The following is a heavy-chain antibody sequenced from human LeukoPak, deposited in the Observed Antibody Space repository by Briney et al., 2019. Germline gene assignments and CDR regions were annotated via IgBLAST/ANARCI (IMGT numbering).Heavy chain of an antibody. CDR2: ISYDGSNK. CDR1: GFTFSSYA. Sequence: GGSLRLSCAASGFTFSSYAMHWVRQAPGKGLEWVAVISYDGSNKYYAGSVKGRFTISRDNSKNTLYLQMNSLRAEDTAVYYCAREGDYDFWSGTSYGYFQHWGQGTLVTVSS. D-gene: IGHD3-3*01. CDR3: AREGDYDFWSGTSYGYFQH. V-gene: IGHV3-30-3*01. J-gene: IGHJ1*01.